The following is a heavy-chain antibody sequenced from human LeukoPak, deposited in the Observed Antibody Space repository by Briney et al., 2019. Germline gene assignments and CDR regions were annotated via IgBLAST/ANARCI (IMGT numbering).Heavy chain of an antibody. V-gene: IGHV4-34*01. CDR3: ARRYYYNLGSFPFDF. CDR2: IHNSGTT. Sequence: SETLPLTCAVSGGPFSGYFWGWIRQSSGKGLEWIGEIHNSGTTNYNPSLNSRVTISEDTSKNQFYLNLSSVTAADTAVYYCARRYYYNLGSFPFDFWGQGTLVTVSS. CDR1: GGPFSGYF. D-gene: IGHD3-10*01. J-gene: IGHJ4*02.